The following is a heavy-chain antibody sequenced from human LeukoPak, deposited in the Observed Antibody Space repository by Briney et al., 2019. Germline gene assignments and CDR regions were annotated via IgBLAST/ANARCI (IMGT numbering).Heavy chain of an antibody. Sequence: ASVKVSCKASGYTFTSYDFNWVRQATGQRPEWMGWMSPNSGNTGYAQKFQGRVTMTRDTSITTVYMELSSLTSEDTAVYYCARYARGAAAADDAFDIWGQGTMVTVSS. CDR2: MSPNSGNT. V-gene: IGHV1-8*01. CDR1: GYTFTSYD. D-gene: IGHD6-13*01. J-gene: IGHJ3*02. CDR3: ARYARGAAAADDAFDI.